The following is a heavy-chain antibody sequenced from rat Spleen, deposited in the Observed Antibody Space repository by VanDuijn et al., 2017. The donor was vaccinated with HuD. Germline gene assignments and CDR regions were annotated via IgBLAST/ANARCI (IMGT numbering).Heavy chain of an antibody. CDR3: ARHGTPDY. CDR2: ISYDGSST. D-gene: IGHD1-5*01. V-gene: IGHV5-29*01. J-gene: IGHJ2*01. Sequence: EVQLVESDGGLVQPGRSLKLSCAASGFTFSDYYMAWVRQAPTKGLEWVATISYDGSSTYYRDSVKGRFTISRDNAKSTLYLQMDSLRSEDTATYYCARHGTPDYWGQGVMVTVSS. CDR1: GFTFSDYY.